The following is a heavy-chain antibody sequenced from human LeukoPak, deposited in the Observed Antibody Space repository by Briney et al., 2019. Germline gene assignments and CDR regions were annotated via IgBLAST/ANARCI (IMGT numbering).Heavy chain of an antibody. CDR1: GYTFTGYY. Sequence: ASVKVSCKASGYTFTGYYMHWVRQAPGQGLKWMGWINPNSGGTNYAQKFQGRVTMTRDTSISTAYMELSRLRSDDTAVYYCARTLGYCSSTSCSDYWGQGTLVTVSS. V-gene: IGHV1-2*02. J-gene: IGHJ4*02. CDR3: ARTLGYCSSTSCSDY. CDR2: INPNSGGT. D-gene: IGHD2-2*01.